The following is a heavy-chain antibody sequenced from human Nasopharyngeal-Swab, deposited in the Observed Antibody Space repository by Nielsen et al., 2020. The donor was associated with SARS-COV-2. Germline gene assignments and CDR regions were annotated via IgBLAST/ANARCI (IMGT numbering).Heavy chain of an antibody. J-gene: IGHJ1*01. CDR3: ARGGRYQLPFTSQH. Sequence: WIRQPPGKGLEWVANIKQDGSEKYYVDSVKGRFTISRDNAKNSLYLQMNSLRAEDTAVYYCARGGRYQLPFTSQHWGQGTLVTVSS. D-gene: IGHD2-2*01. CDR2: IKQDGSEK. V-gene: IGHV3-7*01.